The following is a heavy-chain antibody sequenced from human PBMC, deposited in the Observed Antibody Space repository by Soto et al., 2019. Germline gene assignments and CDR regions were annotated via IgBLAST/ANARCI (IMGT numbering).Heavy chain of an antibody. CDR2: ISYSSNFK. J-gene: IGHJ1*01. D-gene: IGHD3-3*01. CDR1: GFTFTHR. V-gene: IGHV3-21*01. CDR3: ARDILGGSYDFSH. Sequence: GGSLRLSCEASGFTFTHRMSWVRQAPGKGLEWVSSISYSSNFKHFADSVQGRFTISRDNTQRSVYLQMDSLRAEDTAVYHCARDILGGSYDFSHGGQGALVTVSS.